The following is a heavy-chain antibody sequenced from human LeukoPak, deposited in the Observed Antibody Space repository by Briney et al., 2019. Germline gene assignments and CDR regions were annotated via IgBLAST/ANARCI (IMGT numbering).Heavy chain of an antibody. CDR1: GGTFSSYA. V-gene: IGHV1-69*13. J-gene: IGHJ4*02. CDR2: IIPIFGTA. CDR3: ARHAAMVTNYFDY. Sequence: SVKVSCKASGGTFSSYAISWVRQAPGQGVEWMGGIIPIFGTANYAQKFQGRVTITADESTSTAYMELSSLRSEDTAVYYCARHAAMVTNYFDYWGQGTLVTVSS. D-gene: IGHD5-18*01.